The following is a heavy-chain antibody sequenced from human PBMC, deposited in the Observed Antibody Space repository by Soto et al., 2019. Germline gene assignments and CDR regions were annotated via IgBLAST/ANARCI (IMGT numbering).Heavy chain of an antibody. D-gene: IGHD3-10*01. CDR3: ARPFGESYTHFDY. J-gene: IGHJ4*02. CDR1: GYSVTTYW. V-gene: IGHV5-51*01. Sequence: GESLKISCKGSGYSVTTYWIGWVRQMPGKGLEWMGIIYPGDSDTRYSPSFQGQVTISADKSISTAYLQWSSLKASDTAMYYCARPFGESYTHFDYWGQGTLVTVSS. CDR2: IYPGDSDT.